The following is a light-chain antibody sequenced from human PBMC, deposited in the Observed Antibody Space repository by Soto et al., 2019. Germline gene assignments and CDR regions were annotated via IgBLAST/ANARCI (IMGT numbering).Light chain of an antibody. CDR3: SSYAGSLDV. CDR1: SSDVGDYNY. J-gene: IGLJ1*01. V-gene: IGLV2-8*01. Sequence: QSALTQPPSASXSPGQSVTIXCTGTSSDVGDYNYVSWYQQHPGKAPKLMIYEVSKRPSGVPDRFSGSKSGNTASLTVSGLQAEDEADYYCSSYAGSLDVFGTGTKLTVL. CDR2: EVS.